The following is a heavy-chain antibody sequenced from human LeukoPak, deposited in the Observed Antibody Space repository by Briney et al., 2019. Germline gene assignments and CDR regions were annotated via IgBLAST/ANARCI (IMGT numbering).Heavy chain of an antibody. CDR1: GGTFSTDA. D-gene: IGHD1-7*01. V-gene: IGHV1-69*13. CDR3: AREVITETTLGWFDP. Sequence: SVKVSCKASGGTFSTDAITWIRQAPGQGLEYMGGIIPFFVAPNYAQRLQGRVAIPAAESTSTVYMELSSLRYEDTAVYYCAREVITETTLGWFDPWGQGSLITVSS. J-gene: IGHJ5*02. CDR2: IIPFFVAP.